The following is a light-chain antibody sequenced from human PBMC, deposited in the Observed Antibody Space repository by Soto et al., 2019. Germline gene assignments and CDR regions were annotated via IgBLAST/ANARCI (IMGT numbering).Light chain of an antibody. CDR3: QQHISWPLT. CDR2: GAS. J-gene: IGKJ4*01. CDR1: QSVSSNY. V-gene: IGKV3-20*01. Sequence: EIVLTQSPGTLSLSPGEIATLSCRASQSVSSNYLAWYQQKPGQAPRLLIYGASTRATGIPDRFSGSGSGTDFTLTISNLEPEDFAVYYCQQHISWPLTFGGGTKVDIK.